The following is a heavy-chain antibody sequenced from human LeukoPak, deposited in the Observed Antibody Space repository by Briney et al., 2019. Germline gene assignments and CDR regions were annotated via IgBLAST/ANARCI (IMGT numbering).Heavy chain of an antibody. D-gene: IGHD3-3*01. CDR2: IYYSGST. Sequence: SETLSLTCTVSGGSISSSSYYWGWIRQPPGKGLEWIGSIYYSGSTYYNPSLKSRVTMSVDTSKNQFSLKLSSVTAADTAVYYCARGRSDGRITIFGVVNNAFDIWGQGTMVTVSS. CDR3: ARGRSDGRITIFGVVNNAFDI. CDR1: GGSISSSSYY. V-gene: IGHV4-39*07. J-gene: IGHJ3*02.